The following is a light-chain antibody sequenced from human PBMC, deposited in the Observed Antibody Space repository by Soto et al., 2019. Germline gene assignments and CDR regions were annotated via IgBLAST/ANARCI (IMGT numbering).Light chain of an antibody. CDR3: ATWDDSLNGVV. CDR2: SND. V-gene: IGLV1-44*01. CDR1: SSNIGTNT. J-gene: IGLJ2*01. Sequence: QAVVTQPPSASGIPGQRVSISCSGGSSNIGTNTVNWYQHLPGTAPKLLIFSNDERPSGVPDRFSGSKSGTSASLAISGLQSDDEADYYCATWDDSLNGVVFGGGTKLTVL.